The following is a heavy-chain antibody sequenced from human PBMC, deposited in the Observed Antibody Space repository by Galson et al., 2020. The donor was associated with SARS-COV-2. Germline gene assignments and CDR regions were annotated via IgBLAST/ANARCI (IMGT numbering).Heavy chain of an antibody. CDR1: GFTFSSYG. CDR3: ARSGAEWELLSGH. Sequence: GESLKISCAASGFTFSSYGMHWVRQAPGKGLECVAVISYDGSNKYYADSVKGRFTISRDNSKNTLYLQMNSLRADDTAVYYCARSGAEWELLSGHWGQGTLVTVSS. J-gene: IGHJ1*01. V-gene: IGHV3-30*03. D-gene: IGHD1-26*01. CDR2: ISYDGSNK.